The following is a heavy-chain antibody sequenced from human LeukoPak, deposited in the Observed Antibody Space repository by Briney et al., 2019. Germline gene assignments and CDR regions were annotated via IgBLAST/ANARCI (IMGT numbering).Heavy chain of an antibody. Sequence: GASVKVSCKASGYTFANYGISWVRQAPGQGLEWMGWISGYNGNTNYAQKLQGRVTMTTDTSTSTAYMELRSLRSDDKAVYYCARDTPPRIAAPGVVGFDPWGQGTLVTVSS. CDR3: ARDTPPRIAAPGVVGFDP. CDR2: ISGYNGNT. D-gene: IGHD6-13*01. CDR1: GYTFANYG. J-gene: IGHJ5*02. V-gene: IGHV1-18*01.